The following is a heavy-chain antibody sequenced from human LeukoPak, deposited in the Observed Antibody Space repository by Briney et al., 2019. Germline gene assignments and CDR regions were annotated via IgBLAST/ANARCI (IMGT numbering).Heavy chain of an antibody. CDR2: ISYDGSNK. Sequence: GGSLRLSCAASGFTFSSYGMHWVRQAPGKGLEWVAVISYDGSNKYYADSVKGRFTISRDNSKNTLYLQMNSLRAEDTAIYYCARVISGTYGLDYWGQGTLVTVSS. J-gene: IGHJ4*02. V-gene: IGHV3-30*03. CDR3: ARVISGTYGLDY. D-gene: IGHD3-10*01. CDR1: GFTFSSYG.